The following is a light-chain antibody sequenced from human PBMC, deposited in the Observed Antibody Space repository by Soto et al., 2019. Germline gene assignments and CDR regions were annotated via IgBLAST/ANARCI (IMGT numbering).Light chain of an antibody. Sequence: QPLLTQPSAASSSLGSLVRLTCTLSSGHGSDIIAWHQQQVGKAPRNLMKLEGSGRYNKERGVPDRCSGSSSGADRYITISNLQSEDEADYYCETWDSTGRRFGGGTKATVL. J-gene: IGLJ2*01. V-gene: IGLV4-60*03. CDR3: ETWDSTGRR. CDR1: SGHGSDI. CDR2: LEGSGRY.